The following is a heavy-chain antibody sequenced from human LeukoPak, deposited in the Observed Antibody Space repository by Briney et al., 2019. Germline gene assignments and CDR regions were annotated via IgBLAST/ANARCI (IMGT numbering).Heavy chain of an antibody. CDR2: MNPNSGNT. CDR3: ARAFVGGATYDY. D-gene: IGHD1-26*01. J-gene: IGHJ4*02. CDR1: GYTFTSYD. Sequence: ASVKVSCKASGYTFTSYDINWVRQATGQGLEWMGWMNPNSGNTGYAQKFQGRVTMTRNTSISTAYMELSSLRSEDTAVYYCARAFVGGATYDYWGQGTLVTVSS. V-gene: IGHV1-8*01.